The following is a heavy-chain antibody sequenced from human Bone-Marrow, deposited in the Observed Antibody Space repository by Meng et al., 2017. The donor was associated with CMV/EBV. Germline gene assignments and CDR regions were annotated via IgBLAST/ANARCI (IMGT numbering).Heavy chain of an antibody. CDR3: AAARDDDAFDI. D-gene: IGHD1-1*01. J-gene: IGHJ3*02. CDR1: GYTFTSYD. CDR2: IVVGSGNT. Sequence: SVKVSCKASGYTFTSYDINWVRQATGQGLEWIGWIVVGSGNTNYAQKFQERVTITRDMSTSTAYMELSSLRSEDTAVYYCAAARDDDAFDIWGQGTMVTVSS. V-gene: IGHV1-58*02.